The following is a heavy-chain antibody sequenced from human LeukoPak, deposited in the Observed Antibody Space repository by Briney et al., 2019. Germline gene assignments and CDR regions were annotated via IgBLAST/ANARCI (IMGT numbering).Heavy chain of an antibody. CDR3: AKPLFKYSSSWYGDY. Sequence: ASVKVSCKASGYTFTSYAMHWVRQAPGQRLEWMGWINAGNGNTKYSQKFRGRVTITRDTSASTAYMELSSLRSEDTAVYYCAKPLFKYSSSWYGDYWGQGTLVTVSS. V-gene: IGHV1-3*01. D-gene: IGHD6-13*01. CDR2: INAGNGNT. J-gene: IGHJ4*02. CDR1: GYTFTSYA.